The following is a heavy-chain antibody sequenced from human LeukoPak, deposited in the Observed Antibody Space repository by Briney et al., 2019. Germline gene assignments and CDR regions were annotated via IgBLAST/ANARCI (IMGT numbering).Heavy chain of an antibody. CDR1: GFTFSNYA. D-gene: IGHD6-13*01. J-gene: IGHJ4*02. Sequence: PGGSLRLSCAASGFTFSNYAMSWVRQAPGMGLDWVSGISASGGSTYYADSVKGRFTISRDNSKSTLYLQMNTLRAEDTAVYYCAKRIAAVGPYFDYWGQGTLVTVSS. V-gene: IGHV3-23*01. CDR3: AKRIAAVGPYFDY. CDR2: ISASGGST.